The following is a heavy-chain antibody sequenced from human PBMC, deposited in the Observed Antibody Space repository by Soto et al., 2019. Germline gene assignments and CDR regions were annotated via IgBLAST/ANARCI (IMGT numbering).Heavy chain of an antibody. CDR1: GFTFSSYS. CDR2: ISSSSSTI. D-gene: IGHD3-3*01. V-gene: IGHV3-48*01. Sequence: EVQLVESGGGLVQPGGSLRLSCAASGFTFSSYSMNWVRQAPGKGLEWVSYISSSSSTIYYADSVKGRFTISRDNAKNSLYLQINSLRAEDTAVYYCARDIIPLFGVAINGWFDPWGQGTLVTVSS. CDR3: ARDIIPLFGVAINGWFDP. J-gene: IGHJ5*02.